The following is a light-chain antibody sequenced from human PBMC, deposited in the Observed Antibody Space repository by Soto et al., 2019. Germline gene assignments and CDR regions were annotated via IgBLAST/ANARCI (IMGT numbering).Light chain of an antibody. CDR2: AAS. J-gene: IGKJ4*01. V-gene: IGKV1-16*01. Sequence: DIQMTQSPSSLSASVGDRVTFTCRANQDISTSLAWFQQKPGRGPKSLIYAASSLQSGVPSRFSGNGSGTDLSLTISSQQPEDFATYYCQHYKTYPLTFGGGTKVEI. CDR3: QHYKTYPLT. CDR1: QDISTS.